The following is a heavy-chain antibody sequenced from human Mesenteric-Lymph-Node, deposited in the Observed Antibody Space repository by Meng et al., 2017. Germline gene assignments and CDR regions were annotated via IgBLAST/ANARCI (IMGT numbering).Heavy chain of an antibody. J-gene: IGHJ5*02. CDR1: GDSITSGDYS. Sequence: QWQESRSGLVRPSRTLSLTCAVSGDSITSGDYSWTWIRQPPGKGLEWIGYIYHGVNIYYTPSLRSRVTISVDKSRNQFSLKLTSVSAADTAVYYCVRDTRRGGGWFDPWGQGTLVTVSS. CDR3: VRDTRRGGGWFDP. CDR2: IYHGVNI. D-gene: IGHD3-10*01. V-gene: IGHV4-30-2*01.